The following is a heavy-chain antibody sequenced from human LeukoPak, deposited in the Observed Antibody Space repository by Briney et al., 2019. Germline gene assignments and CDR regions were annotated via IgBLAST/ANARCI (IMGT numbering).Heavy chain of an antibody. J-gene: IGHJ4*02. D-gene: IGHD1-14*01. V-gene: IGHV3-49*03. CDR1: GFTFGDYA. Sequence: GGSLRLSCTASGFTFGDYAMSWFRQAPGKGLEGVGFIRSKAYGGTTEYAASVKGRFTISRDDSKSIAYLQMNSLKTEDTAVYYCTRDGRAGTTDDGWGQGTLVTVSS. CDR2: IRSKAYGGTT. CDR3: TRDGRAGTTDDG.